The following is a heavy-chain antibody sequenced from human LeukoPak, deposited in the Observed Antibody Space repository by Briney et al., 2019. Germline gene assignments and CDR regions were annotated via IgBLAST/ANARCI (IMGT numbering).Heavy chain of an antibody. CDR2: ISSSSSYM. CDR1: GFRVSNYA. V-gene: IGHV3-21*04. Sequence: PGGSLRLSCEGSGFRVSNYAMNWVRQAPGEGLTWVASISSSSSYMYYADSVKGRFTISRDNSKNTLYLQMNSLRAEDTAVYYCAKVPRAAGTDYWGQGTLVTVSS. CDR3: AKVPRAAGTDY. D-gene: IGHD6-13*01. J-gene: IGHJ4*02.